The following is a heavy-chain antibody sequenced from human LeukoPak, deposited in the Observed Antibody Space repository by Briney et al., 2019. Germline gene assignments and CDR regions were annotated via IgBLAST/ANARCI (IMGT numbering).Heavy chain of an antibody. D-gene: IGHD1-26*01. CDR2: IDPDSGGT. Sequence: ASVKVSCKASGYTFTGYYMHWVRQAPGQGLEWMGRIDPDSGGTKSAQKFQGRVIMTRDTSISTAYLDLSRLRSDDTAVYFCARSVRATLIDHWGQGSLVTVSS. V-gene: IGHV1-2*06. CDR3: ARSVRATLIDH. J-gene: IGHJ4*02. CDR1: GYTFTGYY.